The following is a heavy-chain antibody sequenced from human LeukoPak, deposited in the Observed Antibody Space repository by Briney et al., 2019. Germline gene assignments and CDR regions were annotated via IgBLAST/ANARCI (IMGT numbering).Heavy chain of an antibody. D-gene: IGHD3-16*01. CDR1: GFIYNVYG. J-gene: IGHJ3*01. Sequence: GGSLRLSCAASGFIYNVYGMHWVRQAQGKGLEWAAKIDYDGGKIQYAASVKGRLTISRDNSKNTLYLEMNGLRVEDTAVYYCVRGWGSNVYASAFDVWGQGTMVTVSS. CDR3: VRGWGSNVYASAFDV. V-gene: IGHV3-33*01. CDR2: IDYDGGKI.